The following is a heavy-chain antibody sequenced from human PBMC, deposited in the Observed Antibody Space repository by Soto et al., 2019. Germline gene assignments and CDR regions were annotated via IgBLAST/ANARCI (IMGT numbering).Heavy chain of an antibody. D-gene: IGHD3-22*01. CDR3: ARDLGHERRGYSYVDWYFDL. J-gene: IGHJ2*01. V-gene: IGHV3-33*01. Sequence: QVQLVESGGGVVQPGRSLRLTCEASEFTLSSHGMHWVRQAPGKGLEWVALAWYDGSKTYYADSVKGRFTISRDNSKNTLYLQMNSLRDEDTALYYCARDLGHERRGYSYVDWYFDLWGRGTLVTVSS. CDR2: AWYDGSKT. CDR1: EFTLSSHG.